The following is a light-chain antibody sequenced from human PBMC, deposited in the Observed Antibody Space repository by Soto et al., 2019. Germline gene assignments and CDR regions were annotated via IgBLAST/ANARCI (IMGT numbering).Light chain of an antibody. CDR2: DVS. Sequence: QSALTQPRSVSGSPGQSVTISCTGTSSDVGGYNYVSWYQQHPGKAPKLMIYDVSKRPSGVPDRFSGSKSGNTASLTISGLQPEDEADYYCCSYAGNYTYVVFGGGTKLTV. CDR3: CSYAGNYTYVV. V-gene: IGLV2-11*01. CDR1: SSDVGGYNY. J-gene: IGLJ2*01.